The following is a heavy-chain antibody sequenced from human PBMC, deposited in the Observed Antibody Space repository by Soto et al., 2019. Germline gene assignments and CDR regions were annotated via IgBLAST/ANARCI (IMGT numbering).Heavy chain of an antibody. J-gene: IGHJ4*02. V-gene: IGHV4-34*01. CDR3: ARGRRQYYYASSRAFFDY. D-gene: IGHD3-22*01. Sequence: PSETLSLTCAVYGGSFSGYYWSWIRQPPGKGLEWIGEINHSGSTNYNPSLKSRVTISVDTSKNQFSLKLSSVTAADTAVYYCARGRRQYYYASSRAFFDYWGQGTLVTVSS. CDR2: INHSGST. CDR1: GGSFSGYY.